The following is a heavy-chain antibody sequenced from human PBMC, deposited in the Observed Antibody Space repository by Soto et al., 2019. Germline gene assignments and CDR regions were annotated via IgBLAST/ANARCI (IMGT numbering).Heavy chain of an antibody. J-gene: IGHJ4*02. D-gene: IGHD3-10*01. Sequence: PSETLSLTCAVSGDSIITGNYYWSWVRQLPGKGLEWIGYIYYTGSTYYNPSLKSRITISRDTSQNRFSLQLSSVTVADTAVYFCARGRDEAGGTFGYWGRGTLVTVSS. CDR2: IYYTGST. CDR1: GDSIITGNYY. CDR3: ARGRDEAGGTFGY. V-gene: IGHV4-31*11.